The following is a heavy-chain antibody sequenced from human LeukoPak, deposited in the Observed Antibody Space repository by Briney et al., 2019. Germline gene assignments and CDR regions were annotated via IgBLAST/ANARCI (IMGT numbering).Heavy chain of an antibody. Sequence: GGSLRLSCAASGFTFSSYSMNWDRQAPGKGLEWVSSISSSSSSYIYYADSVKGRFTISRDNAKNSLYLQMNSLRAEDTAVYYCAGRYCGGDCSSGDTWGQGTLVTVSS. D-gene: IGHD2-21*01. CDR2: ISSSSSSYI. CDR3: AGRYCGGDCSSGDT. V-gene: IGHV3-21*01. CDR1: GFTFSSYS. J-gene: IGHJ5*02.